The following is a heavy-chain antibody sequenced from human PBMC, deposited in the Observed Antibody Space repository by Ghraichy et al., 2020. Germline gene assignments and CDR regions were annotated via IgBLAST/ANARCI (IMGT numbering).Heavy chain of an antibody. CDR1: GFTFSSYG. Sequence: GESLNISCAASGFTFSSYGMHWVRQAPGKGLEWVAVIWYDGSNKYYADSVKGRFTISRDNSKNTLYLQMNSLRAEDTAVYYCARDGSLPMDVWGQGTTVTVSS. CDR3: ARDGSLPMDV. J-gene: IGHJ6*02. D-gene: IGHD3-10*01. CDR2: IWYDGSNK. V-gene: IGHV3-33*01.